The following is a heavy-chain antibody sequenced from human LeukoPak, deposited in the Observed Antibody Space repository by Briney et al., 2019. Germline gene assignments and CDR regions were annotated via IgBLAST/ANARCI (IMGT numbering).Heavy chain of an antibody. CDR2: ISDSGGST. CDR1: GFTFSSYA. J-gene: IGHJ2*01. Sequence: GGSLRLSCAASGFTFSSYAMSWVRQAPGKGLEWVSAISDSGGSTYYADSVKGRSTISRDNSKNTLYLQMNSLRAEDTAVYYCAREESPNWFFDLWGRGTLVTVSS. CDR3: AREESPNWFFDL. V-gene: IGHV3-23*01.